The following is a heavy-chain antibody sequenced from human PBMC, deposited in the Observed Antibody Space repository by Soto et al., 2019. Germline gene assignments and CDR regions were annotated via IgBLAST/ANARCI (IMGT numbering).Heavy chain of an antibody. CDR2: INHSGST. V-gene: IGHV4-34*01. J-gene: IGHJ6*02. Sequence: SETLSLTCAVYGGSFSGYYWSWIRQPPGKGLEWIGEINHSGSTNYNPSLKSRVTISVDTSKNQFSLKLSSVTAADTAVYYCARVPLALLWFGELPHYYYGMDVWGQGTTVTVSS. CDR3: ARVPLALLWFGELPHYYYGMDV. CDR1: GGSFSGYY. D-gene: IGHD3-10*01.